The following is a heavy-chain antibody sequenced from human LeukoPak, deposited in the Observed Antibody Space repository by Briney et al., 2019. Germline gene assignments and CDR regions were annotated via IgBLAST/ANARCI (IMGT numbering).Heavy chain of an antibody. Sequence: GGSLRLSCAASGFTFRKHGMNWVRQAPGKGLEGVSYISSSGSTIYYADSVKGRFTISRDNAKNSLYLQMNSLRAEDTAVYYCAREGGEWELLRTFDYWGQGTLVTVSS. CDR1: GFTFRKHG. CDR2: ISSSGSTI. V-gene: IGHV3-48*03. J-gene: IGHJ4*02. D-gene: IGHD1-26*01. CDR3: AREGGEWELLRTFDY.